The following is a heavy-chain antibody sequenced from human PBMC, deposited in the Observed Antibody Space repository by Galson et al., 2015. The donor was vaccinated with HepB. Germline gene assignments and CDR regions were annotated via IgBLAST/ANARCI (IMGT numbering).Heavy chain of an antibody. CDR1: XYTFTSYA. D-gene: IGHD3-9*01. CDR2: INAXNGNT. V-gene: IGHV1-3*01. CDR3: ARXXXRYXXXSXXXFDL. J-gene: IGHJ2*01. Sequence: SVKXXXKAXXYTFTSYAMHWVXXXPGQRLEWMGWINAXNGNTKYSQKFQGRVTITRDTSASTAYMEWSSLRPEDTXXXYCARXXXRYXXXSXXXFDLLG.